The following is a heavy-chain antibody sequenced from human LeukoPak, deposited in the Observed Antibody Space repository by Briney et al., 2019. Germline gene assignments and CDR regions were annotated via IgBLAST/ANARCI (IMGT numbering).Heavy chain of an antibody. CDR2: IKQDGSEK. D-gene: IGHD6-19*01. CDR1: GFTFSSYW. Sequence: PGGSLRLSCAASGFTFSSYWMSWVRQAPGKGLEWVANIKQDGSEKYYVDSVKGRFTISRDNAKNSLYLQMNSLRAEDTAVYYCARTNLGSGWYSYYYYYYMDVWGKGTTVTISS. CDR3: ARTNLGSGWYSYYYYYYMDV. J-gene: IGHJ6*03. V-gene: IGHV3-7*01.